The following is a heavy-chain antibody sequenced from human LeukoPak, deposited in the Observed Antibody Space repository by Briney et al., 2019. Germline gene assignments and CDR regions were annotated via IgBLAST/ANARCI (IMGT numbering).Heavy chain of an antibody. V-gene: IGHV4-39*07. D-gene: IGHD3-22*01. CDR1: GGSISSSSYY. CDR2: IYYSGST. CDR3: ARGHYYDSSGYYYVDAFDI. J-gene: IGHJ3*02. Sequence: SETLSLTCTVSGGSISSSSYYWGWIRQPPGKGLEWIGSIYYSGSTYYNPSLKSQVTISVDTSKNQFSLKLSSVTAADTAVYYCARGHYYDSSGYYYVDAFDIWGQGTMVTVSS.